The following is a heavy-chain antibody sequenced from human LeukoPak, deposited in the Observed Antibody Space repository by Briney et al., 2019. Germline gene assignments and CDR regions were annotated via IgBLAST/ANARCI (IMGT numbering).Heavy chain of an antibody. Sequence: PETLSLTCTVSGDSISSYYWKWIRQPPGKGLEWIGNIHYSGSTNYNPSLKSRDTLSLDTSKNQFSLNLSSLTAADPAVYYCARDNSRWYNYIFDYWGQGTLVTVSS. D-gene: IGHD6-13*01. CDR3: ARDNSRWYNYIFDY. J-gene: IGHJ4*02. V-gene: IGHV4-59*01. CDR2: IHYSGST. CDR1: GDSISSYY.